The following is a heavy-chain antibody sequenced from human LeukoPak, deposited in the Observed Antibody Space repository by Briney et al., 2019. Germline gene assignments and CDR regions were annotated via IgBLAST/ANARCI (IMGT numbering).Heavy chain of an antibody. D-gene: IGHD3-10*01. CDR3: ARGSGSYYNPPFDY. CDR2: INAGNGNT. CDR1: GYTFTSYA. V-gene: IGHV1-3*01. Sequence: ASVKVSCKASGYTFTSYAMHWVRQAPGQRLEWMGWINAGNGNTKYSQKFQGRVTITRDTSASTAYMGLSSLRSEDMAVYYCARGSGSYYNPPFDYWGQGTLVTVSS. J-gene: IGHJ4*02.